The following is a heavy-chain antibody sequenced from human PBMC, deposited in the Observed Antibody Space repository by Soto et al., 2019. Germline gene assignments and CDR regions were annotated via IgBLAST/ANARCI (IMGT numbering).Heavy chain of an antibody. V-gene: IGHV6-1*01. CDR2: TYYGSTWSY. Sequence: PSVTLSLTCAICGDGVASNSATWDWIRQSPSRGLEWLGRTYYGSTWSYDYAVSVQGRITINPDTSNNQFSLHLSSVTPDDTAVYYCVKLTANSWLYTWGQGNPLTISS. CDR1: GDGVASNSAT. J-gene: IGHJ5*02. D-gene: IGHD1-7*01. CDR3: VKLTANSWLYT.